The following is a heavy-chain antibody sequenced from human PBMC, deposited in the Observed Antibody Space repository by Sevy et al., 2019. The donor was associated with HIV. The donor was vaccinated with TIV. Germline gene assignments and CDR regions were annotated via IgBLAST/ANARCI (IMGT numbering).Heavy chain of an antibody. D-gene: IGHD2-8*01. Sequence: GGCLRLSCVASGFNFNIYSMSWVRQAPGKGLEWVSTLSFGCGRINHADSVQGRFTMSRDDSKKTVYLEMNSLRAEDTAVYYCAREGCTRPHDHWGQGNLVTVSS. V-gene: IGHV3-23*01. CDR1: GFNFNIYS. CDR2: LSFGCGRI. J-gene: IGHJ4*02. CDR3: AREGCTRPHDH.